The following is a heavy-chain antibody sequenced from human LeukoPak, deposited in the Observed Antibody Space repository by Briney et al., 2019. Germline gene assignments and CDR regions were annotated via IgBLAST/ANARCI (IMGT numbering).Heavy chain of an antibody. J-gene: IGHJ4*02. Sequence: GGSLRLSCAASGFTFSSYWMSWVRQAPGKGLEWVANIKQDGSEKYYVDSVKGRFTISRDNAKNSLYLQMNSLRAEDTAVYYCARGPSTPNCSGGSCYFWYFDYWGQGTLVTVSS. D-gene: IGHD2-15*01. V-gene: IGHV3-7*01. CDR2: IKQDGSEK. CDR1: GFTFSSYW. CDR3: ARGPSTPNCSGGSCYFWYFDY.